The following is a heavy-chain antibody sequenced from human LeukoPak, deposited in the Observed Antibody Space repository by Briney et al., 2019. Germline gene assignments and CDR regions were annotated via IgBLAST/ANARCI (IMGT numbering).Heavy chain of an antibody. V-gene: IGHV4-38-2*02. CDR3: TRVAKCTSCVDVDY. J-gene: IGHJ4*02. Sequence: SETLSLTCPVSGYSITSAYYWGWIRQRPGKGLEWIGSFFLKGRTYYHPSLKSRPTLSVHTSIHQFSLTLSSVTDTDTAVYFFTRVAKCTSCVDVDYWGQGTLVTVSS. D-gene: IGHD2-2*01. CDR1: GYSITSAYY. CDR2: FFLKGRT.